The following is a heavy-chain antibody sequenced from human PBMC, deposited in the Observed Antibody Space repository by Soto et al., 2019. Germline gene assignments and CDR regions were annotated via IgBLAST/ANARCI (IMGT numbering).Heavy chain of an antibody. D-gene: IGHD6-13*01. CDR3: ARDPIAAAGTDY. J-gene: IGHJ4*02. Sequence: SETLSLTCTVSGGSTSSYYWSWIRQPPGKGLEWIGYIYYSGSTYYNPSLKSRVTISVDTSKNQFSLKLSSVTAADTAVYYCARDPIAAAGTDYWGQGTLVTVSS. CDR2: IYYSGST. V-gene: IGHV4-59*12. CDR1: GGSTSSYY.